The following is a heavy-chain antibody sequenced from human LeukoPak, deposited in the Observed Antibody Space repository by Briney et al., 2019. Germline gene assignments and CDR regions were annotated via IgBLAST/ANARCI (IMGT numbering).Heavy chain of an antibody. J-gene: IGHJ4*02. CDR2: ISGTGGTT. V-gene: IGHV3-23*01. Sequence: SGGSLRLSCAASGFTFSNYAMIWVRQPPGEGLEWVARISGTGGTTYYPASMKRRSTNSRANSKDPSYLPMSILRAEDTAGYYCAKEPGNIAAGYWGQRILVTVSS. CDR3: AKEPGNIAAGY. D-gene: IGHD2/OR15-2a*01. CDR1: GFTFSNYA.